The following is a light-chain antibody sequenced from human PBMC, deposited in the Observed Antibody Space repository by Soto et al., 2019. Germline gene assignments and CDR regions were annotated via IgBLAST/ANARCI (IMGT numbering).Light chain of an antibody. CDR2: EVS. J-gene: IGLJ1*01. CDR1: SSDVGTYNY. V-gene: IGLV2-14*01. CDR3: SSYTSSNTFV. Sequence: QSVLTQPASVSGSPGQSITISCTGTSSDVGTYNYVSWYQQHPGKAPKLMIYEVSYRPSGISHRFSGSKSGNTASLTISGLQAEDEADYYCSSYTSSNTFVFGTGTKLTVL.